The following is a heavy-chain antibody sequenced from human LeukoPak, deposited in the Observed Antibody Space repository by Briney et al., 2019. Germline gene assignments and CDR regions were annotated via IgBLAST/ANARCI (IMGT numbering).Heavy chain of an antibody. Sequence: GWSLRLSCAASGFTFSTYAMSWVRQAPGKGLEWVSAISGSGVTTYYADSVKGRFTISRDNSKNTVYLQMNSLRAEDTAVYYCALIRGTKCFQYWGQGTLVTVSS. CDR2: ISGSGVTT. J-gene: IGHJ1*01. V-gene: IGHV3-23*01. CDR1: GFTFSTYA. CDR3: ALIRGTKCFQY.